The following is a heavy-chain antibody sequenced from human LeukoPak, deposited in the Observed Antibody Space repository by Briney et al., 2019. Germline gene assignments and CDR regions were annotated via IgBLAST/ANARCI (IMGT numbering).Heavy chain of an antibody. Sequence: SETLSLTCTVSGGSISSGDYYWSWIRQPPGKGLEWIGYIYHSGSTYYNPSLKSRVTISADTSKNQFSLKLSSVTAADTAVYCCARDSGYSYGPFDYWGQGTLVTVSS. CDR2: IYHSGST. D-gene: IGHD5-18*01. CDR3: ARDSGYSYGPFDY. CDR1: GGSISSGDYY. J-gene: IGHJ4*02. V-gene: IGHV4-30-4*01.